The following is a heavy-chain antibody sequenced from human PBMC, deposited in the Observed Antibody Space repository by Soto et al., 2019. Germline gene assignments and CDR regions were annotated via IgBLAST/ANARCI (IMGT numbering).Heavy chain of an antibody. J-gene: IGHJ4*02. Sequence: PGGSLRLSCAASGFTFSSYAMTWVRQAPGNGLEWVGRIKSKTDGGTTDYAAPVKGRFTISRDDSKNTLYLQMNSLKTEDTAVYYCTTGQRYFDWLPFGYWGQGTMVTVSS. CDR2: IKSKTDGGTT. V-gene: IGHV3-15*01. CDR1: GFTFSSYA. D-gene: IGHD3-9*01. CDR3: TTGQRYFDWLPFGY.